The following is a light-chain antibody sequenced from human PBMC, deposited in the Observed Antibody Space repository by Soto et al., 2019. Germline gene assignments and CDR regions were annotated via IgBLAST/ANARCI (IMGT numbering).Light chain of an antibody. Sequence: EIVMTQSPATLSVSPGDRATLSCRASQSVNTNLAWFQQKPDQAPRLLIYGASTRATGVPARFSGSASGTEFTLTISSLQSEDFAVYYCQQCNNWPLTFGGGTRVEIK. CDR3: QQCNNWPLT. CDR1: QSVNTN. V-gene: IGKV3-15*01. J-gene: IGKJ4*01. CDR2: GAS.